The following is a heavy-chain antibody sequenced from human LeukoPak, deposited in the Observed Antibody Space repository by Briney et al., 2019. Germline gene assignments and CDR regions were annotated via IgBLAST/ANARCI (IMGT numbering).Heavy chain of an antibody. D-gene: IGHD1-26*01. CDR1: GYTFTRYY. V-gene: IGHV1-2*02. CDR3: AGDQVGHNWFDP. Sequence: ASVTVSCKASGYTFTRYYMHWVRQAPGQGLEWMGWINPNRGGTNYVQKFQGRGTINRDTSISTAYMELSRLRSDDTAVYYCAGDQVGHNWFDPWGQGTLVTVSS. CDR2: INPNRGGT. J-gene: IGHJ5*02.